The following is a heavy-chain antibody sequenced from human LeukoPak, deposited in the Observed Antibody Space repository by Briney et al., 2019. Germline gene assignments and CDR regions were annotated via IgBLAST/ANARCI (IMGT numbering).Heavy chain of an antibody. V-gene: IGHV3-21*01. CDR2: ISSSSSYI. D-gene: IGHD2-2*02. CDR1: GFTFSSYS. J-gene: IGHJ3*02. CDR3: ARTIYGAFDI. Sequence: GGSLRLSCAASGFTFSSYSMNWVRQAPGKGLEWVSSISSSSSYIYYVDSVKGRFTISRDNAKNSLYLQMNSLRAEDTAVYYCARTIYGAFDIWGQGTMVTVSS.